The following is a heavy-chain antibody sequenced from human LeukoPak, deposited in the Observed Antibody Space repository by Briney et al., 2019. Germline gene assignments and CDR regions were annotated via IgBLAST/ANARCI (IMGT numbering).Heavy chain of an antibody. Sequence: KPSETLSLTCTVSGGSITNSSYYWGWIRQSPERGLEWIGSIYYSGNTYYNESLKSRLTISVDKAKNHVSLKLSSVTAADTAVYYCARTGGIAAAWGQGTLVTVSS. CDR1: GGSITNSSYY. CDR3: ARTGGIAAA. CDR2: IYYSGNT. V-gene: IGHV4-39*02. J-gene: IGHJ4*02. D-gene: IGHD6-13*01.